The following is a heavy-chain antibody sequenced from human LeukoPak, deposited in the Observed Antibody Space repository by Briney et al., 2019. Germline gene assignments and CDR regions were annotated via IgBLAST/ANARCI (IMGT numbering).Heavy chain of an antibody. CDR2: ISSSSSYI. CDR1: GFTFSSYS. J-gene: IGHJ4*02. CDR3: ATKTPHPRGIAARDY. D-gene: IGHD6-6*01. Sequence: GGSLRLSCAASGFTFSSYSMNWVRQAPGKGLEWVSSISSSSSYIYYADSVKGRFTISRDNAKNSLYLQMNSLRAEDTAVYYCATKTPHPRGIAARDYWGQGTLVTVSS. V-gene: IGHV3-21*01.